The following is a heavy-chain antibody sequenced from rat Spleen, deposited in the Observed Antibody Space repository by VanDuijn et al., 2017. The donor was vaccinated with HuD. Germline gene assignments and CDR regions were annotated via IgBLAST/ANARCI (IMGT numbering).Heavy chain of an antibody. CDR2: MWSDGDT. D-gene: IGHD1-11*01. V-gene: IGHV2-32*01. CDR3: ATLLTEGIEGWYFDF. J-gene: IGHJ1*01. CDR1: GFSLTSYN. Sequence: QVQLKESGPGLVQPSQTLSLTCTVAGFSLTSYNVHWVRQPPGKGMEWMGVMWSDGDTSYNSALKSRLSISRDTSKSQVFLKMNSVQTEDTAMYFCATLLTEGIEGWYFDFWGPGTMVTVSS.